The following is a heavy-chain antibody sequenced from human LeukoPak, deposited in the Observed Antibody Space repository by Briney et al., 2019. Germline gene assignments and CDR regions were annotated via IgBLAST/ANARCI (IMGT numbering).Heavy chain of an antibody. CDR1: GFTFSNYG. CDR3: AKGITNYYYYGMDV. V-gene: IGHV3-30*18. Sequence: PGGSLRLSCAASGFTFSNYGMHWVRQAPGKGLEWVAVISYDGSNKYSADSVKGRFTISRDNSKNTLYLQMNSLRAEDTAVYYCAKGITNYYYYGMDVWGQGTTVTVSS. J-gene: IGHJ6*02. D-gene: IGHD3-10*01. CDR2: ISYDGSNK.